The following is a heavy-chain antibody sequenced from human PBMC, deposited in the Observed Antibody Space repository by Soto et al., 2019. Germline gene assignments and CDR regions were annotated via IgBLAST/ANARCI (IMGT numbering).Heavy chain of an antibody. CDR2: IIPILGIA. V-gene: IGHV1-69*02. CDR3: ARNYGLRIDAFDI. D-gene: IGHD1-7*01. J-gene: IGHJ3*02. Sequence: QVQRVQSGAEVKKPGSSVKFSCKASGGTFSSYTISWVRQAPGQGLEWMGRIIPILGIANYEQKFQGRVTITADKSTSTAYMELSSLRSEDTAVYYCARNYGLRIDAFDIWCQGTMVTVS. CDR1: GGTFSSYT.